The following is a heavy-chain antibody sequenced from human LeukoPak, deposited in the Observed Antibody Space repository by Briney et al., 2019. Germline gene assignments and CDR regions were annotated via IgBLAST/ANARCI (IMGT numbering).Heavy chain of an antibody. J-gene: IGHJ4*02. CDR2: INPSGGST. Sequence: GASVKVSCKTSGYTFTNYYVHWVRQAPGQGLEWMGIINPSGGSTSYAQKFQGRVTMTRDMSTSTVYMELSSLRSEDTAVYYCARISAYDSWSAKSAAGFDYWGQGTLVIVSS. D-gene: IGHD3-3*01. CDR1: GYTFTNYY. CDR3: ARISAYDSWSAKSAAGFDY. V-gene: IGHV1-46*01.